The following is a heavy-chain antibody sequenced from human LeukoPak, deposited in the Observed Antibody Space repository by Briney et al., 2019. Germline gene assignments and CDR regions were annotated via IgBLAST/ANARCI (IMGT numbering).Heavy chain of an antibody. V-gene: IGHV3-66*01. J-gene: IGHJ4*02. D-gene: IGHD2-2*01. CDR2: IYSGGST. CDR1: GFPFSSNY. Sequence: GSLRLSFAASGFPFSSNYMSWVRPGPGKGLAWVSVIYSGGSTYYADSVKGRFTISRDNSKNTLYLQMNSLRAEDTAVYYCARATDIVVVPAAMDYWGQGTLVTVSS. CDR3: ARATDIVVVPAAMDY.